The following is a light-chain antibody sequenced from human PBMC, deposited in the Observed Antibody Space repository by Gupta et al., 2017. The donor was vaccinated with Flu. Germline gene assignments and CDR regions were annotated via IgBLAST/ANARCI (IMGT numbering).Light chain of an antibody. V-gene: IGLV3-21*02. CDR2: DNN. CDR1: KIGGKS. J-gene: IGLJ3*02. CDR3: QVWDSGIDHPGV. Sequence: TATITCGGDKIGGKSVHWYQQRPGLAHALGVSDNNNRASGIPGRCSCSNSGNTATLTITRVEAGDEAGYYCQVWDSGIDHPGVFGGGTKLTVL.